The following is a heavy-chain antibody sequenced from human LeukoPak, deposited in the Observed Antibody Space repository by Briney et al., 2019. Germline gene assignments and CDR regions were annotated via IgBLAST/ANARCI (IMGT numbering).Heavy chain of an antibody. CDR2: INGDGGST. V-gene: IGHV3-23*01. CDR3: AKWGAQSGSYRVVDC. J-gene: IGHJ4*02. Sequence: PGGSLRLSCAASGITFRSYAMSWVRQARGKGLEWVSAINGDGGSTYYADSVKGRFTISRDNSNNTLFLQMNSLRGEDTAVYYCAKWGAQSGSYRVVDCWGRGTLVTVSS. CDR1: GITFRSYA. D-gene: IGHD3-10*01.